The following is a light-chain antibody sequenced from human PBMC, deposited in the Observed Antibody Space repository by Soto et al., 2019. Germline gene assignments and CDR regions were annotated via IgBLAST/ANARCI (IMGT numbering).Light chain of an antibody. Sequence: EIVLTQSPGTLSLSPGERATLSCRASESVASSYVAWYQQKPGQAPRLLIYGASSPATGIPDRFSGSGSGTDFTLTIRRLEPEDFAVYYCQQYGSSLWTFG. CDR3: QQYGSSLWT. CDR2: GAS. CDR1: ESVASSY. V-gene: IGKV3-20*01. J-gene: IGKJ1*01.